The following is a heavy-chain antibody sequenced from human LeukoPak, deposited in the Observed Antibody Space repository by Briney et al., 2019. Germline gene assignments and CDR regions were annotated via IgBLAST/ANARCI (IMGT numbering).Heavy chain of an antibody. CDR3: ARDYCSSTSCLFDY. Sequence: GASVKVSCKASGYTFTGYHMHWVRQAPGQGLEWMGRINPNSGDTNYAQNFQGRVTMTRDTSISTAYMELSRLRSDDTAVYYCARDYCSSTSCLFDYWGQGPLVTVS. D-gene: IGHD2-2*01. CDR1: GYTFTGYH. J-gene: IGHJ4*02. CDR2: INPNSGDT. V-gene: IGHV1-2*06.